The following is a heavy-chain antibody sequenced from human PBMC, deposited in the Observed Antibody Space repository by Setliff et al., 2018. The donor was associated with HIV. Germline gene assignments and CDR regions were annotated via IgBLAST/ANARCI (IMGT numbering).Heavy chain of an antibody. D-gene: IGHD3-22*01. CDR1: GGSISSGNW. J-gene: IGHJ4*02. CDR3: ASTTYYYDSSGYNSWPLFDY. V-gene: IGHV4-4*02. CDR2: IYRSGIT. Sequence: SETLSLTCAVSGGSISSGNWWSWVRQPPGKRLEWIGEIYRSGITNYNPSLKSRVTISVDKSKNQFSLKLSSVTAADTAVYYCASTTYYYDSSGYNSWPLFDYWGQGTLVTVSS.